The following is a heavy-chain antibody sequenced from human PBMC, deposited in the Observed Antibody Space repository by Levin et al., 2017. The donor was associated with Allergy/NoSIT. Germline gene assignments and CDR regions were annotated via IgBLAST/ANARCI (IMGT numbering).Heavy chain of an antibody. Sequence: GASVKVSCKASGYIFTSFGLNWVRQAPGQGLEWVGWSSTHNDNTDYAQKFQGRVTLTTDTSTSTAYMELRSLRSDDTAIYYCARELSGAVAGFDYWGQGTLVTVSS. J-gene: IGHJ4*02. CDR1: GYIFTSFG. CDR2: SSTHNDNT. V-gene: IGHV1-18*01. CDR3: ARELSGAVAGFDY. D-gene: IGHD6-19*01.